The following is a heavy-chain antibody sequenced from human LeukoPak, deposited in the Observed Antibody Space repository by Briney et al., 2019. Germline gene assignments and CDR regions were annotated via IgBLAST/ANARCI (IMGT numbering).Heavy chain of an antibody. CDR2: IYYSGST. CDR3: ARGSEQGRLGSFDY. V-gene: IGHV4-59*06. J-gene: IGHJ4*02. CDR1: GFTFSSYS. Sequence: MSGGSLRLSCAASGFTFSSYSMNWVRQAPGKGLEWIGYIYYSGSTYYNPSLKSRVTISVDTSKNQFSLKLSSVTAADTAVYYCARGSEQGRLGSFDYWGQGTLVTVSS. D-gene: IGHD3-10*01.